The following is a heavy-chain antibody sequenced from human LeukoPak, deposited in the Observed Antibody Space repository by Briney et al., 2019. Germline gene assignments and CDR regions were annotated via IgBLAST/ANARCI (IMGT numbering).Heavy chain of an antibody. Sequence: GGSLRLSCAASGFTFSSYSMNWVRQAPGKGLEWVAVISYDGSNKYYADSVKGRFTISRDNSKNTLYLQMNSLRAEDTAVYYCAKDRQYYYDSSGYSDYYFDYWGQGTLVTVSS. CDR1: GFTFSSYS. CDR3: AKDRQYYYDSSGYSDYYFDY. D-gene: IGHD3-22*01. V-gene: IGHV3-30*18. J-gene: IGHJ4*02. CDR2: ISYDGSNK.